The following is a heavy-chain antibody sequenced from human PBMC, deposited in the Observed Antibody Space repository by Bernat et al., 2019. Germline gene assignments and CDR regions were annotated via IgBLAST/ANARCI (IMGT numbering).Heavy chain of an antibody. V-gene: IGHV3-23*01. Sequence: EVQLLESGGGLVQPGGSLRLSCAASGFTFSSYAMSWVRQAPGKGLEWVSAISGSGGSTYYAESVKGRFTISTDNSKNQLYLQMNSLRAEDTAVYYCAKEMYYYDILPGYLFHDAFDIWGKGTMVTVFS. CDR3: AKEMYYYDILPGYLFHDAFDI. J-gene: IGHJ3*02. D-gene: IGHD3-9*01. CDR1: GFTFSSYA. CDR2: ISGSGGST.